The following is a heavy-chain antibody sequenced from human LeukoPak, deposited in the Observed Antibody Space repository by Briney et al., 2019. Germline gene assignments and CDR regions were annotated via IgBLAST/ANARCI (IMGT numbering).Heavy chain of an antibody. D-gene: IGHD2-2*01. CDR3: AKDRKYCRSTRCPVGNYFDY. CDR1: GFTFSSYA. J-gene: IGHJ4*02. Sequence: GGSLRLSCAASGFTFSSYAMHWVRQAPGKGLEWVAAIWYDGTNKYYVDSVKGRFSISRDNSMNTLDLQMNGLRADDTAVYYCAKDRKYCRSTRCPVGNYFDYWGQGTLVIVSS. V-gene: IGHV3-33*06. CDR2: IWYDGTNK.